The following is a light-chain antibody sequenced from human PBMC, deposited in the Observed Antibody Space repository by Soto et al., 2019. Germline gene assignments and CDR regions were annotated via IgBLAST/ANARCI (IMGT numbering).Light chain of an antibody. CDR3: SSHTFTSTLDV. V-gene: IGLV2-14*01. CDR1: SSDVGGYNY. J-gene: IGLJ1*01. CDR2: EVT. Sequence: QSVLTQPASVSGSPGQSITISCTGTSSDVGGYNYVSWYQQHPGKAPKLMIYEVTKRPSGVSNRFSGSKSGNTASLTISGLQAEDEADYYCSSHTFTSTLDVVGTGTKVTVL.